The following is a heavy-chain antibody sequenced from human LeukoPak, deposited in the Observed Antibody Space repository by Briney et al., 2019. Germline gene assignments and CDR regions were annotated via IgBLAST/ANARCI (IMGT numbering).Heavy chain of an antibody. J-gene: IGHJ4*02. Sequence: GGSLRLSCAASGFTFSDYYMSWIRQAPGKGLEWVSVIYNDGSTYYADSVKGRFTISRDNAKNSLYLQMNSLRAEDTAVYYCATSPGYFDYWGQGTLVTVSS. CDR3: ATSPGYFDY. V-gene: IGHV3-66*01. CDR1: GFTFSDYY. CDR2: IYNDGST.